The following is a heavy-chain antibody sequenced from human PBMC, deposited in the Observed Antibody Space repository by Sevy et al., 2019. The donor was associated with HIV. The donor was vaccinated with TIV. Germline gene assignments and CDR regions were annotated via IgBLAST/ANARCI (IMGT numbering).Heavy chain of an antibody. D-gene: IGHD3-3*02. CDR3: ASVGRGISAFDI. CDR2: ISGNGENT. Sequence: GGSLRLSCTASEFTFSSHAVSWVRQAPGKGLEWVSAISGNGENTHYADSVRGRFTISRDNFKNTLYLQMNSLRAEDTALYYCASVGRGISAFDIWGQGTMVTVSS. V-gene: IGHV3-23*01. J-gene: IGHJ3*02. CDR1: EFTFSSHA.